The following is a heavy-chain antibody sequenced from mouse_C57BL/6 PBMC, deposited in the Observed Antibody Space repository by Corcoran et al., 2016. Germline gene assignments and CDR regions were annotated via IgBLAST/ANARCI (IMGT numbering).Heavy chain of an antibody. CDR2: IYPGDGDT. CDR3: ARGGGYYSFDY. V-gene: IGHV1-80*01. D-gene: IGHD2-3*01. CDR1: GYAFSSYW. J-gene: IGHJ2*01. Sequence: QVQLKQSGAELVKPGASVKISCQASGYAFSSYWMNWVKQRPGKGLEWIGQIYPGDGDTNYNGKFKGKATLTADKSSSTAYMQLSSLTSEDSAVYVCARGGGYYSFDYWGQGTTITVSS.